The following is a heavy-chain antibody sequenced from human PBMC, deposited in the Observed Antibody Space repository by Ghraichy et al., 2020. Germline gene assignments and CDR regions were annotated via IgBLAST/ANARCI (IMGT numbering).Heavy chain of an antibody. D-gene: IGHD3-22*01. V-gene: IGHV4-31*03. J-gene: IGHJ6*02. CDR2: IYYSGST. CDR3: ARDHSVAYDSSGYYYHYYYGMDV. Sequence: SETLSLTCTVSGGSISSGGYYWSWIRQHPGKGLEWIGYIYYSGSTYYNPSLKSRVTISVDTSKNQFSLKLSSVTAADTAVYYCARDHSVAYDSSGYYYHYYYGMDVWGQGTTVTVSS. CDR1: GGSISSGGYY.